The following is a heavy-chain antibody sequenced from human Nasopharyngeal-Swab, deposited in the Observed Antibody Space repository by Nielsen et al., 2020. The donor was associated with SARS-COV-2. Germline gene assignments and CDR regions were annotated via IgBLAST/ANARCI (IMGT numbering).Heavy chain of an antibody. J-gene: IGHJ4*02. CDR2: IIPVVTIP. D-gene: IGHD2/OR15-2a*01. CDR1: GYTFNNYA. V-gene: IGHV1-69*10. Sequence: SVQVSCKASGYTFNNYAISWLRQAPGQGLEWIGGIIPVVTIPSYAQTLQGRVTITADTSTSAAYLELRSLRAEDTAVYYCARAVSELTTHSAADYWGQGTLVSVSS. CDR3: ARAVSELTTHSAADY.